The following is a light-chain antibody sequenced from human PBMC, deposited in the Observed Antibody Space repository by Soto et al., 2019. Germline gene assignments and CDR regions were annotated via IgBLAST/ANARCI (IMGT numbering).Light chain of an antibody. J-gene: IGKJ1*01. CDR2: GAS. V-gene: IGKV3-20*01. CDR1: QSVSSR. CDR3: QQYHTSPLT. Sequence: IVLTQSPGTLSLSPGERATLSCRASQSVSSRLAWYQQKPGQAPRLLISGASSRATGIPDRFSGSGSGTDFTLTISRLEPEDFALYYCQQYHTSPLTFGQGTKVDIK.